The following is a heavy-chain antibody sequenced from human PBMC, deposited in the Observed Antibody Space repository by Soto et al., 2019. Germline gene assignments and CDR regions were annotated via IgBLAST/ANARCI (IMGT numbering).Heavy chain of an antibody. J-gene: IGHJ4*02. D-gene: IGHD3-16*02. Sequence: SETLSLTCTVSGGSISSYYWSWIRQPPGNGLEWIGYIYYSGSTNYNPSLKSRVTISVDTSKNQFSLKLSSVTAADTAVYYCARRIMITFGGVIVKLRTYYFDYWGQGTLVTVS. V-gene: IGHV4-59*08. CDR1: GGSISSYY. CDR3: ARRIMITFGGVIVKLRTYYFDY. CDR2: IYYSGST.